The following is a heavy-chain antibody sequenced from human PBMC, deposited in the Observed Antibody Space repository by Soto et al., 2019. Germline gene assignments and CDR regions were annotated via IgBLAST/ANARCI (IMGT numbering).Heavy chain of an antibody. CDR2: INPSGGST. Sequence: ASVKVSCKASGYTFTSYFMHWVRQAPGQGLEWMGIINPSGGSTIYAQKFQGRVTMTRDTSTSTVYMELSSLRSEDTAVYYCARVYCSGGSCYSIDYWGQGSLVTVSS. V-gene: IGHV1-46*03. J-gene: IGHJ4*02. CDR3: ARVYCSGGSCYSIDY. CDR1: GYTFTSYF. D-gene: IGHD2-15*01.